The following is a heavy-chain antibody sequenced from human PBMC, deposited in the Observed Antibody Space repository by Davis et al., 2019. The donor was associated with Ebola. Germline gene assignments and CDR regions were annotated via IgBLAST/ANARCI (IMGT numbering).Heavy chain of an antibody. Sequence: GSLRLSCAVSGGSLSSINWWSWVRQPPGKGLEWIGEINHSGSTNYSPSLKSRVTISADTSKNQFSLRLKSVTAADTAMYYCARDYVYWGQGILVTVSS. CDR1: GGSLSSINW. J-gene: IGHJ4*02. D-gene: IGHD1-14*01. CDR2: INHSGST. V-gene: IGHV4-4*02. CDR3: ARDYVY.